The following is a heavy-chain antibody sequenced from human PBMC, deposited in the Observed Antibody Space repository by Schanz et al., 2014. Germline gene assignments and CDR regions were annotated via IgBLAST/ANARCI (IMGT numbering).Heavy chain of an antibody. CDR1: GFTFNSYA. CDR2: ISASGGST. CDR3: ATARRKSNCSGGRCFHYSYYGMDV. D-gene: IGHD2-15*01. Sequence: DVQLLESGGGLVQPGGSLRLSCAASGFTFNSYAMSWVRQAPGKGLEWVSTISASGGSTYYADSVKGRFTISRDNSKNLLYLQMNSLRAEATAVYYCATARRKSNCSGGRCFHYSYYGMDVWGQGTTVTVSS. J-gene: IGHJ6*02. V-gene: IGHV3-23*01.